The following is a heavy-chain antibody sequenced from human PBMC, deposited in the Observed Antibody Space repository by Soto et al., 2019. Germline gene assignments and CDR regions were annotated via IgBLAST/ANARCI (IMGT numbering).Heavy chain of an antibody. D-gene: IGHD3-9*01. CDR3: AKYYDILTVSQPFDP. Sequence: SVNVSFKASGGTFSSYAISWVRSAPGQGLELMGGIIPIFGTANYAQKFQGRVTITADESTSTAYMELSSRRSEDTAVYYCAKYYDILTVSQPFDPWGQGTLVTVSS. V-gene: IGHV1-69*13. CDR1: GGTFSSYA. CDR2: IIPIFGTA. J-gene: IGHJ5*02.